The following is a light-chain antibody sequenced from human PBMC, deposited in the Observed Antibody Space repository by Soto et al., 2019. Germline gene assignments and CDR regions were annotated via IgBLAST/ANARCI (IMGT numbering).Light chain of an antibody. CDR1: SSDIGAYDY. CDR3: CSFTTTSTHV. CDR2: EVN. Sequence: QSVLTQPASLSGFPGQSITISCTGTSSDIGAYDYVSWFQQHPGKAPKLMISEVNNRPSGVSNRFSGSKSGNTAYLTISGLPVEDEAEYFCCSFTTTSTHVFGTGTKVTVL. J-gene: IGLJ1*01. V-gene: IGLV2-14*01.